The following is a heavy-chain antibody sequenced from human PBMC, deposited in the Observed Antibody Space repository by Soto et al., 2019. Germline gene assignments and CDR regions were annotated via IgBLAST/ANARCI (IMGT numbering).Heavy chain of an antibody. Sequence: PSETLSLTCTVSGGSISSYYWSWTRQPPGKGLEWIGYIYYSGSTNYNPSLKSRVTISVDTSKNQFSLKLSSVTAADTAVYYCAREGDDFWSGIHYWGQGTLDTVSS. D-gene: IGHD3-3*01. CDR1: GGSISSYY. J-gene: IGHJ4*02. V-gene: IGHV4-59*12. CDR3: AREGDDFWSGIHY. CDR2: IYYSGST.